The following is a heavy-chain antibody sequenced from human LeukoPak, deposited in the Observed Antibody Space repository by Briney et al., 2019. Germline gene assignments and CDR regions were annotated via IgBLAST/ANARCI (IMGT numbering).Heavy chain of an antibody. J-gene: IGHJ4*02. Sequence: GASVKVSCKASGYTFTSYGISWVRQAPGQGLEWMGWISAYNGNTNYAQKLQGRVTMTTDTSTSTAYMELRSLRSDDTAVYYCARDRVDLLASGWYNYWGQGTLVTVSS. CDR2: ISAYNGNT. CDR3: ARDRVDLLASGWYNY. D-gene: IGHD6-19*01. V-gene: IGHV1-18*01. CDR1: GYTFTSYG.